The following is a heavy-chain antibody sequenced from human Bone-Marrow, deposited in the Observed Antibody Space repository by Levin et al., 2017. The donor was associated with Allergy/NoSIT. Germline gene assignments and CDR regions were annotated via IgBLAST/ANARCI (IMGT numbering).Heavy chain of an antibody. V-gene: IGHV4-30-4*01. J-gene: IGHJ4*02. CDR1: GGSIRSGDYY. CDR3: ARATTWAPQIDD. D-gene: IGHD1-14*01. Sequence: SQTLSLTCTVSGGSIRSGDYYWTWIRQPPGKGLEWIGYIYNSGSAYYNASLKSRLTISLDTAKNHFSLNPSSVTCADTAVYYCARATTWAPQIDDWGRGTLVTVSS. CDR2: IYNSGSA.